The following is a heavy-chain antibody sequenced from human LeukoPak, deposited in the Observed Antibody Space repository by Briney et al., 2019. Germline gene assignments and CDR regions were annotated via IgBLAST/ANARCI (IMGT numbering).Heavy chain of an antibody. CDR1: GGSFSGYS. J-gene: IGHJ4*02. D-gene: IGHD6-13*01. Sequence: KTSETLSLTCAVNGGSFSGYSWSWIRQLPGKGLEWIGEINHSGSSNNNPSLKSRVTISIDTSKNQFSLKLSSVTAADTAVYYCAREWAVRIAAAGPFDYWGQGTLVTVSS. V-gene: IGHV4-34*01. CDR3: AREWAVRIAAAGPFDY. CDR2: INHSGSS.